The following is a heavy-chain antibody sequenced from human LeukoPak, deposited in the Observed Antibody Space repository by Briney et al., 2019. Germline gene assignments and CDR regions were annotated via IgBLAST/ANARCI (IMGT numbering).Heavy chain of an antibody. CDR3: AKDLDSSFNFDY. CDR2: ISGSGGST. V-gene: IGHV3-23*01. Sequence: HPGGSLRLSCAASGFTFSSYAMSWVRQAPGKGLERVSAISGSGGSTYYADSVKGRFTISRDNSKNTLYLQMNSLRAEDTAVYYCAKDLDSSFNFDYWGQGTLVTVSS. J-gene: IGHJ4*02. D-gene: IGHD6-13*01. CDR1: GFTFSSYA.